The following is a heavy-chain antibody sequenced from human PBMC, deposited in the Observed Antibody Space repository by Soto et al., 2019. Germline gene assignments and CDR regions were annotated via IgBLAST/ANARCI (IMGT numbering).Heavy chain of an antibody. V-gene: IGHV3-7*01. D-gene: IGHD3-3*01. Sequence: EVQLVESGGGLVQPGGSLRLSCAASGFTFSSYWMSWVRQAPGRGLEWMGNIKQDGTEKDYVDSVKGRFTISRDNARNSVFLQMDSLIADDAAVYYCATILNRAFETWGQGTMVTVSS. CDR2: IKQDGTEK. CDR3: ATILNRAFET. CDR1: GFTFSSYW. J-gene: IGHJ3*02.